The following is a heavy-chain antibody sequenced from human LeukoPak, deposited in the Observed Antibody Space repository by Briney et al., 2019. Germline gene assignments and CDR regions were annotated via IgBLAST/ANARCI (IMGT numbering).Heavy chain of an antibody. V-gene: IGHV3-15*07. Sequence: AGGSLRLSCATSGFTFTNAWMNWVRQAPGKGLEWVGRIRSNSDGGTIDYAAPVKGRFTLSRDDSKNTLYLQMNSLQTEDTAVYYCATDFYDNTWGQGTLVTVSS. CDR2: IRSNSDGGTI. CDR1: GFTFTNAW. CDR3: ATDFYDNT. J-gene: IGHJ5*02. D-gene: IGHD3-22*01.